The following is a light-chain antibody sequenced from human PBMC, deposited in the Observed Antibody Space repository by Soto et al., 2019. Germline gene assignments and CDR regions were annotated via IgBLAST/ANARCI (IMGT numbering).Light chain of an antibody. Sequence: QSVLTQPPSASGTPGQRVTISCSGSDSNIGSNTVNWYQQLPGTAPKLLMYGNNQRPSGVPDRFSGSKSGTSASLALSGLQSEDEADYFCAAWDDSLNGWVFGGGTKVTVL. CDR1: DSNIGSNT. V-gene: IGLV1-44*01. CDR3: AAWDDSLNGWV. CDR2: GNN. J-gene: IGLJ3*02.